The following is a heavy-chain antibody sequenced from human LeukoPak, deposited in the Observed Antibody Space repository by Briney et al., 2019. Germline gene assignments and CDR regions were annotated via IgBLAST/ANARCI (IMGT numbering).Heavy chain of an antibody. CDR2: IYPGDSDT. CDR3: ARLTTVTTPDY. D-gene: IGHD4-17*01. Sequence: GKSLKISCKGSGYSFTSYWIGWVRQMPGKGLEWMGIIYPGDSDTRYSPSFQGQVTISADKSISTAYLQWSSLKAADTAMHYCARLTTVTTPDYWGQGTLVTVSS. J-gene: IGHJ4*02. V-gene: IGHV5-51*01. CDR1: GYSFTSYW.